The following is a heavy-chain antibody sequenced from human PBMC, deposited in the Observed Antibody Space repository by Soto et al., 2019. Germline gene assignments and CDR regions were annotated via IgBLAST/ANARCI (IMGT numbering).Heavy chain of an antibody. CDR1: GGSISNKDNW. CDR2: LYDSRTT. Sequence: SEAMFLPFAFSGGSISNKDNWWSWVRPPPGKGLGSIGELYDSRTTNDNPPPKRRATISVHKSTKQFALKLRSTTAADTAVYYCARGTFTGPSYNTVWYDFPFDHWGQGTLATVSP. J-gene: IGHJ5*02. D-gene: IGHD3-3*01. CDR3: ARGTFTGPSYNTVWYDFPFDH. V-gene: IGHV4-4*02.